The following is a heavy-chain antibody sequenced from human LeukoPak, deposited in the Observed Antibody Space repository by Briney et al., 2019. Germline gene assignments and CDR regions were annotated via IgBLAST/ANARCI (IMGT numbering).Heavy chain of an antibody. V-gene: IGHV3-21*01. CDR3: ARVQRGIAVALDY. CDR1: GFTLSTYN. J-gene: IGHJ4*02. D-gene: IGHD6-19*01. Sequence: PGGSLRLSCAASGFTLSTYNMKWVRQAPRKGLEWVSSISTSSSYIYYADSVKGRFTISRDNVKNLLYLQMNSLRAEDTAVYYCARVQRGIAVALDYWGQGTLATVSS. CDR2: ISTSSSYI.